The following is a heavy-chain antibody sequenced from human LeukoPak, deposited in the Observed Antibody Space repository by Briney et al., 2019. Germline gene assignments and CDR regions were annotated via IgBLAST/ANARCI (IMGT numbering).Heavy chain of an antibody. V-gene: IGHV3-21*01. CDR3: AREEYDTSESDY. CDR2: ISTSASYI. CDR1: GFTFSSYS. J-gene: IGHJ4*02. Sequence: GGSLRLSCAASGFTFSSYSMNWVRQAPGKGLEWVSSISTSASYIYYADSVKGRFTISRDNAKNSLYLQMNGLRAEDTAVYYCAREEYDTSESDYWGQGTLVTVSS. D-gene: IGHD3-22*01.